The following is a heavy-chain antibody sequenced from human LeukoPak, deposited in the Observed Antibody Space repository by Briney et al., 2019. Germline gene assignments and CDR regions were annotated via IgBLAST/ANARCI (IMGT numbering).Heavy chain of an antibody. J-gene: IGHJ4*02. CDR3: AKDINYDIPFDY. Sequence: GGSLRLSCAASGFTFNNYAMSWVRQAPGKGLEWVSAVSGNGAITDYADSVKGRFTVSRDISRNTLYLQMNSLRAEDTAVYYCAKDINYDIPFDYWGQGTLVTVSS. D-gene: IGHD3-22*01. CDR2: VSGNGAIT. CDR1: GFTFNNYA. V-gene: IGHV3-23*01.